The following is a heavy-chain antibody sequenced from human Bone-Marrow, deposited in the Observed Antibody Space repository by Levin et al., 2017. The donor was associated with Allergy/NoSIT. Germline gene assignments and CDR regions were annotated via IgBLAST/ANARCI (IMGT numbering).Heavy chain of an antibody. Sequence: GGSLRLSCAASGFTVSSNYMSWVRQAPGKGLEWVSVIYSGGSTYYADSVKGRFTISRDNSKNTLYLQMNSLRAEDTAVYYCARNWNDDVVVAGAYAFDIWGQGTMVTVSS. CDR2: IYSGGST. CDR1: GFTVSSNY. D-gene: IGHD1-1*01. CDR3: ARNWNDDVVVAGAYAFDI. J-gene: IGHJ3*02. V-gene: IGHV3-53*01.